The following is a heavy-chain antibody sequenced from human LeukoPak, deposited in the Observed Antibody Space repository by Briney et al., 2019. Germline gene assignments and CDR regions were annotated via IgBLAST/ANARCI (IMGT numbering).Heavy chain of an antibody. D-gene: IGHD2-15*01. Sequence: NPGGSLRLSCAASGFTFSDYYMSWIRQAPGKGLEWVSYISSSGSTIYYADSVKGRFTISRDNAKNSLYLQMNSLRAEDTAVYYCARVVVAAQTQRYFDYWGQGTLVTVSS. CDR1: GFTFSDYY. CDR3: ARVVVAAQTQRYFDY. CDR2: ISSSGSTI. J-gene: IGHJ4*02. V-gene: IGHV3-11*04.